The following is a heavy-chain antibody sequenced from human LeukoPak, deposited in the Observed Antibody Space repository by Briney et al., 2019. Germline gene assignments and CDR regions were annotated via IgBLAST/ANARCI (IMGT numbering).Heavy chain of an antibody. J-gene: IGHJ5*02. D-gene: IGHD3-10*01. Sequence: SQTLSLTCAVSGGSISSGGYSWSWIRQPPGKGLEWIGYIYHSGSTYYNPSLKSRVTISVGRSKNQFSLKLSSVTAADTAVYYCARVITMVRGVIPAPNWFDPWGQGTLVTVSS. CDR2: IYHSGST. V-gene: IGHV4-30-2*01. CDR3: ARVITMVRGVIPAPNWFDP. CDR1: GGSISSGGYS.